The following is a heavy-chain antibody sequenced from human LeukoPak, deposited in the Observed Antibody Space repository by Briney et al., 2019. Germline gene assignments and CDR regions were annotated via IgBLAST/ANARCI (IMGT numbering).Heavy chain of an antibody. CDR3: ARQASGGWYYDY. J-gene: IGHJ4*02. CDR2: INPNSGGA. V-gene: IGHV1-2*02. D-gene: IGHD6-19*01. CDR1: GYTFTSYY. Sequence: ASVKVSCKASGYTFTSYYIHWVRQAPGQGLEWMGWINPNSGGAHYAQKFQGRVSMTRDTSISTIYMELSRLTSDDTAVYYCARQASGGWYYDYWGQGTPVTVSS.